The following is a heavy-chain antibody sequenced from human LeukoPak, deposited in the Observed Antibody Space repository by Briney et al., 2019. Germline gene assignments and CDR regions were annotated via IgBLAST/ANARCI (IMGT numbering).Heavy chain of an antibody. CDR1: GFTFSSYS. CDR3: ARDQGSMVQGVTSGY. J-gene: IGHJ4*02. CDR2: ISSSSSYI. V-gene: IGHV3-21*01. D-gene: IGHD3-10*01. Sequence: PGGSLRLSCAASGFTFSSYSMNWVRQAPGKGLEWVSSISSSSSYIYYADSVKGRFTISRDNAKNSLYLQMNSLRAEDTAVYYCARDQGSMVQGVTSGYWGQGTLVTVSS.